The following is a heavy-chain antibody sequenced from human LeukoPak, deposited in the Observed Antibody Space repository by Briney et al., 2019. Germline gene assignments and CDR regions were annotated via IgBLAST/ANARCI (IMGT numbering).Heavy chain of an antibody. CDR3: ARSSRYSSSWYAANFDY. V-gene: IGHV5-51*01. Sequence: HGESLKISCKGSGYSFTSYWIGWVRQMPGKGLEWMGIIYPGDSDTRYSPSFQGQVTISADKSISTAYLQWSSLKASDTAMYYCARSSRYSSSWYAANFDYWGQGTLVTVST. J-gene: IGHJ4*02. CDR1: GYSFTSYW. D-gene: IGHD6-13*01. CDR2: IYPGDSDT.